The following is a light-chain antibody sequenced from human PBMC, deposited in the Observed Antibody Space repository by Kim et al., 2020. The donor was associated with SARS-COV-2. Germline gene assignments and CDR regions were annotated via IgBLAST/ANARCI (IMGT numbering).Light chain of an antibody. J-gene: IGKJ5*01. V-gene: IGKV1-12*01. CDR2: DAS. CDR1: QGLTRR. Sequence: ASVGDRVTITCRASQGLTRRLAWYQQKPGKAPELLIYDASTLQSGVPSRFSGTGSGTDFTLTISSLQPEDFATYYCQQANSLPTTFGRGTRLEIK. CDR3: QQANSLPTT.